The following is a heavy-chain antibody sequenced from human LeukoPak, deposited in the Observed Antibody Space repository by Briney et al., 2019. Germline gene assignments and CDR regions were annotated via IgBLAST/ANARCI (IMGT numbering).Heavy chain of an antibody. CDR1: GFTFSSYW. V-gene: IGHV3-7*01. CDR3: ARGGELLRPADY. Sequence: GGSLRLSCAASGFTFSSYWMSWVRQAPGKGLEWVANMNQDGSEKYYVDSVKGRFTISRDNAKNSLYLQMNNLRAEDTAVYYCARGGELLRPADYWGQGTLVTVSS. CDR2: MNQDGSEK. J-gene: IGHJ4*02. D-gene: IGHD1-26*01.